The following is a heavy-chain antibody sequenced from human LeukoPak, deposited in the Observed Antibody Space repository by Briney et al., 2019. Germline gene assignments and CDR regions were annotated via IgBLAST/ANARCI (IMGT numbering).Heavy chain of an antibody. J-gene: IGHJ3*02. CDR2: IYYSGST. CDR1: GGSISSGGYY. V-gene: IGHV4-31*03. Sequence: SETLSLTCTVSGGSISSGGYYWSWIRQHPGKGLEWIGYIYYSGSTYYNPSLKSRVTISVDTSKNQFSLKLSSVTAADTAVYYCARVLGSRAHAFDIWGQGTMVTVSS. D-gene: IGHD3-16*01. CDR3: ARVLGSRAHAFDI.